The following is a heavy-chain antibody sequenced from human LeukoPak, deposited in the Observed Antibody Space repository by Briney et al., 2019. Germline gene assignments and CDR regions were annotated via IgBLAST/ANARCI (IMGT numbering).Heavy chain of an antibody. J-gene: IGHJ4*02. CDR3: ARGLTSYMTGYYFDY. D-gene: IGHD3-9*01. V-gene: IGHV4-59*01. Sequence: SETLSLTYTVSGGSISSYYWSWIRQPPGKGLEWIGYIYYSGSTNYNPSLKSRVTISVDTSKNQFSLKLSSVTAADTAVYYCARGLTSYMTGYYFDYWGQGTLVTVSS. CDR1: GGSISSYY. CDR2: IYYSGST.